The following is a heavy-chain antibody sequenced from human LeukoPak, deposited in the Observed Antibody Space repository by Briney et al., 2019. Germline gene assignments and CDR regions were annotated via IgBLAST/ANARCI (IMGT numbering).Heavy chain of an antibody. V-gene: IGHV3-23*01. CDR1: GFTFSSYA. J-gene: IGHJ4*02. CDR3: AKDSGQWLTTANDY. D-gene: IGHD6-19*01. Sequence: GGSLRLSCAASGFTFSSYAMSWVRQAPGKGLEWVSAISGSGGSTYYADSVKGRFTISRDNSKNTLYLQMNSLRAEDTAVYYCAKDSGQWLTTANDYWGQGTLVTVSS. CDR2: ISGSGGST.